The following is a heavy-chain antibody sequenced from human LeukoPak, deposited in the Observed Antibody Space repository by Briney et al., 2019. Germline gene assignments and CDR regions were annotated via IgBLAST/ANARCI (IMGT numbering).Heavy chain of an antibody. CDR2: ISSSSSFI. CDR3: ARDLAYSGYIEY. D-gene: IGHD5-12*01. CDR1: GFTFSSYA. J-gene: IGHJ4*02. V-gene: IGHV3-21*01. Sequence: GGSLRLSCAASGFTFSSYAMSWVRQAPGKGLEWVSSISSSSSFIYYADSVKGRFTISRDNAKNSLYLQMSSLRAEDTAVYYCARDLAYSGYIEYWGQGTLLTVSS.